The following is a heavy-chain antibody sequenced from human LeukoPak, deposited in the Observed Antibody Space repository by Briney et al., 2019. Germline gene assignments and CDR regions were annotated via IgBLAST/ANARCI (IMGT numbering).Heavy chain of an antibody. CDR3: ARDSAYYDFWSGYRHFDY. V-gene: IGHV1-8*01. Sequence: GPVKVSCKASGYTFTSYDINWVRQATGQGLEWMGWMNPNSGNTGYAQKFQGRVTMTRNTSISTAYMELSSLRSEDTAVYYCARDSAYYDFWSGYRHFDYWGQGTLVTVSS. D-gene: IGHD3-3*01. J-gene: IGHJ4*02. CDR1: GYTFTSYD. CDR2: MNPNSGNT.